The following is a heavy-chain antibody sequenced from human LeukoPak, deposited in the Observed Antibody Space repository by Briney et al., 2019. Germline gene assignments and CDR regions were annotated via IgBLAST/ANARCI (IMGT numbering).Heavy chain of an antibody. CDR1: GFTFSRYA. V-gene: IGHV3-30-3*01. Sequence: GGSLRLSCAASGFTFSRYAMHWVRQAPGKGLEWVAVISYDGSNQYYADSVKGRFTISRDNSKKTLYLQMNSLRAEDTAAYYCARAALIVVAALDYWGQGTLVTVSS. CDR3: ARAALIVVAALDY. D-gene: IGHD3-22*01. J-gene: IGHJ4*02. CDR2: ISYDGSNQ.